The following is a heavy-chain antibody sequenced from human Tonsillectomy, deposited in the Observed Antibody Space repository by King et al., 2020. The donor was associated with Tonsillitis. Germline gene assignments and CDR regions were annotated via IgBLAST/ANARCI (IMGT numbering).Heavy chain of an antibody. V-gene: IGHV3-11*01. CDR3: ARHHWGAQENFDY. CDR2: ISSGGGTI. D-gene: IGHD7-27*01. CDR1: GFTFSNYY. Sequence: VQLVESGGGLVEPGGSLRLSCAASGFTFSNYYMSWIRQAPGKGLEWISSISSGGGTIFYADSMKGRFTISRDNAKNSMFLQMNTLRVEDTAVYYCARHHWGAQENFDYWGQGALVTVSS. J-gene: IGHJ4*02.